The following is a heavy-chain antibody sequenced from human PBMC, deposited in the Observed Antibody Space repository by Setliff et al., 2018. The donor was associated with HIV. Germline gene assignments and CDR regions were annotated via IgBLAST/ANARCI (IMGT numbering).Heavy chain of an antibody. CDR1: GGSFSDHY. D-gene: IGHD3-3*01. CDR2: INHSGST. V-gene: IGHV4-34*01. Sequence: SETLSLTCAVYGGSFSDHYWNWIRQAPGKGLEWIGEINHSGSTYYNPSLKSRVTISVDTSKNQFSLKLTSVTAADTAIYYCARGRDYTGSWFRPFYLDFWGHGNLVTVSS. CDR3: ARGRDYTGSWFRPFYLDF. J-gene: IGHJ4*01.